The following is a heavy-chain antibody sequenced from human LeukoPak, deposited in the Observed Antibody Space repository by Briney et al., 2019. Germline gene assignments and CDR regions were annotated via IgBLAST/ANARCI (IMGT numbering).Heavy chain of an antibody. V-gene: IGHV3-7*04. CDR1: GFTFTNNW. J-gene: IGHJ3*02. Sequence: GGSLRLSCVASGFTFTNNWMTWVRQVPGKGLEWVANIKPDDSEIYYVASVKGRFTISRDNAKNSVFLQMNSLRVEDTAIYYCARGRATDIWGRGTMVIVSS. CDR3: ARGRATDI. CDR2: IKPDDSEI.